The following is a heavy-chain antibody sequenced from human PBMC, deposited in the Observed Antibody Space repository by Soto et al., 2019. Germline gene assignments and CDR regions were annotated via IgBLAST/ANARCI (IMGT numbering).Heavy chain of an antibody. CDR2: ISGSGGST. CDR3: AKGRFAASSGSYYFDY. Sequence: GGSLRLSCAASGFTFSSYAMSWVRQAPGKGLEWVSAISGSGGSTYYADSVKGRFTISRDNSKNTLYLQMNSLRAEDTAVYYCAKGRFAASSGSYYFDYGGPRSLATVAS. D-gene: IGHD1-26*01. CDR1: GFTFSSYA. J-gene: IGHJ4*02. V-gene: IGHV3-23*01.